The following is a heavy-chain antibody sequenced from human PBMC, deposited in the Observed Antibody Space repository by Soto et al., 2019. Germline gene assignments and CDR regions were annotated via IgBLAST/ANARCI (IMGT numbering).Heavy chain of an antibody. J-gene: IGHJ4*02. CDR2: VAQSGFT. CDR3: ARNRYGGYDFDS. D-gene: IGHD5-12*01. V-gene: IGHV4-4*02. CDR1: NGSMTSSLW. Sequence: QLQLQESGPGLVKPSGTLSLTCTVSNGSMTSSLWWSWVRQSPGKGLEWIGEVAQSGFTSYNPSLNSRLTISQDRSNNQFSLRLTSVTAADTAVYYCARNRYGGYDFDSWGQGTLVTVSS.